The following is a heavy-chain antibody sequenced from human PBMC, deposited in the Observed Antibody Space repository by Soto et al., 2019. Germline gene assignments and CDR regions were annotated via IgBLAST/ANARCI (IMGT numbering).Heavy chain of an antibody. D-gene: IGHD1-26*01. J-gene: IGHJ4*02. Sequence: GGSLRLSCAASGFTLSSYAMSWVHQAPGKGLEWVSAISGSGGSTYYADSVKGRFTISRDNSKNTLYLQMNSLRAEDTAVYYCAKDHDKRAHWELLYYFDYWGQGTLVTVSS. CDR2: ISGSGGST. CDR1: GFTLSSYA. V-gene: IGHV3-23*01. CDR3: AKDHDKRAHWELLYYFDY.